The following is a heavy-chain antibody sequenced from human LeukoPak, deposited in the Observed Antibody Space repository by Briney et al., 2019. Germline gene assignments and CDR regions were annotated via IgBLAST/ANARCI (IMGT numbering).Heavy chain of an antibody. J-gene: IGHJ6*04. Sequence: GGSLRLSCAASGFTFSSHAMSWVRQAPGKGLEWVSSISGSGTRTYYADSVEGRFIISRDNSKNTLYLQMNSLRAEDTAVYYCAKKWAIDVWGKGTTVTISS. CDR3: AKKWAIDV. D-gene: IGHD1-26*01. CDR1: GFTFSSHA. CDR2: ISGSGTRT. V-gene: IGHV3-23*01.